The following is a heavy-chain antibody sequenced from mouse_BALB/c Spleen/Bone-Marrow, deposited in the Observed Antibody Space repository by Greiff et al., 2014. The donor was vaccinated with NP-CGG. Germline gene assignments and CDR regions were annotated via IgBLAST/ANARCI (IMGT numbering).Heavy chain of an antibody. D-gene: IGHD2-1*01. J-gene: IGHJ3*01. CDR3: ARRDGNYAWFAY. Sequence: QLQQSGAELVRPGTSVKVSCKASGYAFTNYLIEWVKQRPGQGLEWIGVINPGSGGTNYNEKFKGKATLTADKSSSTAYMQLSSLTSDDSAVYFCARRDGNYAWFAYWGQGTLVTVSA. V-gene: IGHV1-54*03. CDR2: INPGSGGT. CDR1: GYAFTNYL.